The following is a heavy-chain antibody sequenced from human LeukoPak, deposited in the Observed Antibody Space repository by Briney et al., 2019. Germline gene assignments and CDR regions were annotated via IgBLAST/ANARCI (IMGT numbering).Heavy chain of an antibody. CDR2: IFYSGTT. D-gene: IGHD5-24*01. V-gene: IGHV4-59*01. CDR3: ARDRGGGYNLGY. CDR1: GGSMSSYY. Sequence: SETLSLTCTVSGGSMSSYYWSWIRQPPGKGLEWIGYIFYSGTTNYNPSLESRVTISIDTSKNQFSLKVRSVTAADTAVYYCARDRGGGYNLGYWGQGTLVTVSS. J-gene: IGHJ4*02.